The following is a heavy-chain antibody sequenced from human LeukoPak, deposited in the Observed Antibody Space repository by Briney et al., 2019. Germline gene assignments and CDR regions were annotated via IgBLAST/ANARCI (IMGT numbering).Heavy chain of an antibody. J-gene: IGHJ4*02. CDR1: VGSISSGSYY. Sequence: PSETLSLTCTVSVGSISSGSYYWSWIRQPAGKGLEWIGRIYTSGSTNYNPSLKSRVTISVDTSKNQFSLKLSSVTAADTAVYYCARGSSWYYFDYWGQGTLVTVSS. CDR2: IYTSGST. V-gene: IGHV4-61*02. D-gene: IGHD6-13*01. CDR3: ARGSSWYYFDY.